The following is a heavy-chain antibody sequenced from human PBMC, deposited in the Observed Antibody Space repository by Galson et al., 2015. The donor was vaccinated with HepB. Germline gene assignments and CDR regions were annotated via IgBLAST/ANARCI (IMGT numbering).Heavy chain of an antibody. D-gene: IGHD4-17*01. CDR1: GFTFSSYA. CDR2: ISYDGSNK. J-gene: IGHJ3*02. CDR3: ARADARDYGDHPNGGAFDI. Sequence: SLRLSCAASGFTFSSYAMHWVRQAPGKGLEWVAVISYDGSNKYYADSVKGRFTISRDNSKNTLYLQMNSLRAEDTAVYYCARADARDYGDHPNGGAFDIWGQGTMVTVSS. V-gene: IGHV3-30-3*01.